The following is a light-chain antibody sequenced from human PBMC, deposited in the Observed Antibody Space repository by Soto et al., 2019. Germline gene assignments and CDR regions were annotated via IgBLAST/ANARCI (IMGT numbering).Light chain of an antibody. CDR1: SSKW. CDR3: QHTPDFT. V-gene: IGKV1-5*01. J-gene: IGKJ2*01. Sequence: DIQMTQSPSTLAASVGHTVTMACRSSSKWLAWYQKKPGKAPKLLIYDVSNLERGVPPRFSGSTSGAESTLTITGLQPDDLGTYYCQHTPDFTFGQGTKVEIK. CDR2: DVS.